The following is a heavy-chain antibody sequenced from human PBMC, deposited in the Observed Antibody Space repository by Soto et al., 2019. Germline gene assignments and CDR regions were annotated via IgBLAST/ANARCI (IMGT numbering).Heavy chain of an antibody. CDR2: IKQDGSEK. J-gene: IGHJ4*02. CDR1: GFTFSSYW. D-gene: IGHD3-10*01. CDR3: ASHWFGEFFDY. Sequence: GGSLRLSCAASGFTFSSYWMSWVRQAPGKGLEWVANIKQDGSEKYYVDSVKGRFTISRDNAKNSLYLQMNSLRAEDTAVYYCASHWFGEFFDYWGQGTLVTVSS. V-gene: IGHV3-7*01.